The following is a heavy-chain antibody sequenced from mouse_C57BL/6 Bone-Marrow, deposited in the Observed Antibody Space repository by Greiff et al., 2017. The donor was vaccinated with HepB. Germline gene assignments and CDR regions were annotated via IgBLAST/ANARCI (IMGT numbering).Heavy chain of an antibody. CDR2: ISYDGSN. CDR3: ARGGDFDY. Sequence: EVQLVESGPGLVKPSQSLSLTCSVTGYSITSGYYWNWIRQFPGNKLEWMGYISYDGSNNYNPSLKNRISITRDTSKNQFFLKLNSVTTEDTATYYCARGGDFDYWGQGTTLTVSS. CDR1: GYSITSGYY. V-gene: IGHV3-6*01. J-gene: IGHJ2*01.